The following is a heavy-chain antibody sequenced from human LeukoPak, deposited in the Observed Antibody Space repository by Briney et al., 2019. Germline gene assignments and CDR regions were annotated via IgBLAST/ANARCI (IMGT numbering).Heavy chain of an antibody. Sequence: PSETLSLTCAVYGGSFSGYYWSWIRQPPGKGLEWIGEINHSGSTNYNPSLKSRVTISVDTSKNQFSLKLSSVTAADTAVYYCATPTGDSSGYYFDYWGQGTLVTVSS. J-gene: IGHJ4*02. V-gene: IGHV4-34*01. D-gene: IGHD3-22*01. CDR2: INHSGST. CDR1: GGSFSGYY. CDR3: ATPTGDSSGYYFDY.